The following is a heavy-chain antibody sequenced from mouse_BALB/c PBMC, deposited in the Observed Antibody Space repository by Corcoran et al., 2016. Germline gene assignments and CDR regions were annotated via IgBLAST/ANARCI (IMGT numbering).Heavy chain of an antibody. CDR1: GYTFTNYG. CDR2: INTYTGEP. D-gene: IGHD2-4*01. V-gene: IGHV9-3-1*01. Sequence: QIQLVQSGPELTKPGETVKISCKASGYTFTNYGMNWVKQAPGKGLKWMGWINTYTGEPTYAEDFKGRFAFSLETSASTAYLQINNLKNEDTATYFCARSDYDFPFTYWGQGTLVTVSA. J-gene: IGHJ3*01. CDR3: ARSDYDFPFTY.